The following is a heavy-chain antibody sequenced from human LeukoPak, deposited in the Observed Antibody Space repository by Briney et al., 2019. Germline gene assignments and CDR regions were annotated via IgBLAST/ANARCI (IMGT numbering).Heavy chain of an antibody. CDR1: GFTFSNAW. CDR3: TTDSVAVAGKVY. Sequence: PGGSLRLSCAASGFTFSNAWMSWVRQAPGKGLEWVGRIKSKTDGGTTDYAAPVKGRFTISRDDSKNTLYLQMSSLKTEDTAVYYCTTDSVAVAGKVYWGQGTLVTVSS. V-gene: IGHV3-15*01. CDR2: IKSKTDGGTT. J-gene: IGHJ4*02. D-gene: IGHD6-19*01.